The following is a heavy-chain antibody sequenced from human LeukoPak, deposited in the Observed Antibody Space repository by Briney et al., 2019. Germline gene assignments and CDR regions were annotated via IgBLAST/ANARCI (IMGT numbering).Heavy chain of an antibody. Sequence: SETLSLTCAVYGGSFSGYYWSWIRQPPGKGLEWIGEINHSGSTNYNPSLKSRVTISVDTSKNQFSLKLSSVTAADTAVYYCAREGDIVATTTFDYWGQGTLVTVSS. CDR3: AREGDIVATTTFDY. D-gene: IGHD5-12*01. V-gene: IGHV4-34*01. J-gene: IGHJ4*02. CDR1: GGSFSGYY. CDR2: INHSGST.